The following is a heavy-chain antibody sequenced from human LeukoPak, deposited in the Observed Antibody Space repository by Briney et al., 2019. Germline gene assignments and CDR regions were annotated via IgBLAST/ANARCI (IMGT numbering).Heavy chain of an antibody. J-gene: IGHJ6*02. V-gene: IGHV3-23*01. Sequence: GGSPRLSCAASGFTFSSSAMSWVRQVPGKGLEWVSGISASGGSTSYADSVRGRFTISRDNSKNTPYVQMNSLRDEDTAVYYCAKTLRDLEWLTGELDVWGQGTAVTVSS. CDR2: ISASGGST. D-gene: IGHD3-3*01. CDR3: AKTLRDLEWLTGELDV. CDR1: GFTFSSSA.